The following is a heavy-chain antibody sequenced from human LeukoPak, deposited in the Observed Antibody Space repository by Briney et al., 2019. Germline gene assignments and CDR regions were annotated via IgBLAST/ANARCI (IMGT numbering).Heavy chain of an antibody. CDR2: IYPGDSGT. J-gene: IGHJ6*02. V-gene: IGHV5-51*01. Sequence: GESLKISCKGSGYRFIDYWIGWLRQLPGKGLEWLVIIYPGDSGTRYNPSFQGQVTISADKSINPAHLQRSSLKAADTAVSYCARGAAGTRPDYYYFGLYGSGQRTTVRVSS. CDR1: GYRFIDYW. D-gene: IGHD1/OR15-1a*01. CDR3: ARGAAGTRPDYYYFGLYG.